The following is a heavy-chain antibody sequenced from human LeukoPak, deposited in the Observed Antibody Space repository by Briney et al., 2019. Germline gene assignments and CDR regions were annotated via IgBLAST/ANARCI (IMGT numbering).Heavy chain of an antibody. CDR3: ARDSGDRTVDY. CDR2: IKPDGGEQ. D-gene: IGHD3-10*01. V-gene: IGHV3-7*01. CDR1: GFTFSSYW. J-gene: IGHJ4*02. Sequence: PGGSLRLSCAASGFTFSSYWMTWVRQIPGKGLEWVANIKPDGGEQHYVDSLEGRFTISRDNTKNSLYLQMNSLRVEDTAVYYCARDSGDRTVDYWGQGTLVTVSS.